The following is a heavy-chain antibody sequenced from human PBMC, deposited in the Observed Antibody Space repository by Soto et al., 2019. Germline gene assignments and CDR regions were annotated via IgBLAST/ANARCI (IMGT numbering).Heavy chain of an antibody. J-gene: IGHJ5*02. CDR3: ARPTSGSGKGSWLDP. D-gene: IGHD3-10*01. Sequence: QVQLQESGPGLVRPSETLSLSCTVSGDSISRYFWSWIRQSPGKGLEWVGSFYYGGATDYTPSLKSRVTISVDTSKNQLSLRLTSVTAADTAVYYCARPTSGSGKGSWLDPWGQGTLVTVSS. CDR2: FYYGGAT. V-gene: IGHV4-59*08. CDR1: GDSISRYF.